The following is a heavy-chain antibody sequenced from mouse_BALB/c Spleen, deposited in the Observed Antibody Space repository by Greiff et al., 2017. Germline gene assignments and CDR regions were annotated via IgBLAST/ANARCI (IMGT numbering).Heavy chain of an antibody. CDR3: ARRDYGYDWFDY. CDR1: GFTFSSYA. V-gene: IGHV5-9-3*01. J-gene: IGHJ3*01. CDR2: ISSGGSYT. Sequence: EVNLVESGGGLVKPGGSLKLSCAASGFTFSSYAMSWVRQTPEKRLEWVETISSGGSYTYYPDRVKGRFTISRDNAKNTLYLQMSSLRSEDTAMYYCARRDYGYDWFDYWGQGTLVTVSA. D-gene: IGHD2-2*01.